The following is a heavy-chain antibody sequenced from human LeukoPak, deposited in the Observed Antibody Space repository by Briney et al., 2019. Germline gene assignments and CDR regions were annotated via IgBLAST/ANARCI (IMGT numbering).Heavy chain of an antibody. V-gene: IGHV4-31*03. Sequence: SETLSLTCTVSGGSISSGGYYWSWIRQHPGKGLEWIGYICYSGSTYYNPSLKSRVTISVDTSRNQFSLKLSSVTAADTAVYYCASFSARVNSLYFDYWGQGTLVTVSS. J-gene: IGHJ4*02. CDR2: ICYSGST. D-gene: IGHD3-10*01. CDR3: ASFSARVNSLYFDY. CDR1: GGSISSGGYY.